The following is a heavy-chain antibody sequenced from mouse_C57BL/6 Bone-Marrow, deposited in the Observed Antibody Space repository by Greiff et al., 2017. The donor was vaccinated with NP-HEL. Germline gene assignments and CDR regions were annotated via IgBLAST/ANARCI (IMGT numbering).Heavy chain of an antibody. D-gene: IGHD2-4*01. CDR2: IDPSDSYT. V-gene: IGHV1-69*01. CDR1: GYTFTSYW. J-gene: IGHJ1*03. Sequence: QVQLQQPGAELVMPGASVKLSCKASGYTFTSYWMHWVKQRPGQGLEWIGEIDPSDSYTNYNQKFKGKSTLTVDKSSSTAYMQLSSLTSEDSAVYYCARATMITTGLDWYFDVWGTGTTVTVSS. CDR3: ARATMITTGLDWYFDV.